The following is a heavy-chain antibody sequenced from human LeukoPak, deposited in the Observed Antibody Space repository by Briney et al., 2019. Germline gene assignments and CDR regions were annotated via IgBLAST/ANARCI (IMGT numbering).Heavy chain of an antibody. CDR1: GDSSNKYW. J-gene: IGHJ4*02. CDR3: AIPRGYSYGVFDY. D-gene: IGHD5-18*01. CDR2: IYPGDSDT. V-gene: IGHV5-51*01. Sequence: GESLKISCKGSGDSSNKYWIAWVRQMPGKGLEWMGIIYPGDSDTRYSPSFQGQVTISADKSISTAYLQWSSLKASDTAMYYCAIPRGYSYGVFDYWGQGTLVTVSS.